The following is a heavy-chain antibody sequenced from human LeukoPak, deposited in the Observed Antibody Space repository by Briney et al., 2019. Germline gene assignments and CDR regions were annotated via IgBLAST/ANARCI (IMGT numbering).Heavy chain of an antibody. D-gene: IGHD5-12*01. V-gene: IGHV3-48*03. CDR3: ARGGYSGYDYPDY. J-gene: IGHJ4*02. CDR2: ISSSGSTI. CDR1: GFTFSSYE. Sequence: GGSLRLPCAASGFTFSSYEMNWVRQAPGKGLEWVSYISSSGSTIYYADSVKGRFTISRDNAKNSLYLQMNSLRAEDTAVYYCARGGYSGYDYPDYWGQGTLVTVSS.